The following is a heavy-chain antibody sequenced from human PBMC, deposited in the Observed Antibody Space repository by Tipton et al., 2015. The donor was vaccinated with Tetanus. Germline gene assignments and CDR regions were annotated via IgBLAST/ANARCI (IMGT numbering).Heavy chain of an antibody. CDR1: GGSISDKKNY. D-gene: IGHD5-12*01. CDR3: ARASYDSSKKGPFDS. J-gene: IGHJ4*02. Sequence: TLSLTCTVSGGSISDKKNYWGWIRQAPGKGLEWIAYISGSGTSNSNYYLKSRITMTHDTSRNQFSLKLTAVTAADTAVYYCARASYDSSKKGPFDSWGQGSLVIVSS. CDR2: ISGSGTS. V-gene: IGHV4-61*05.